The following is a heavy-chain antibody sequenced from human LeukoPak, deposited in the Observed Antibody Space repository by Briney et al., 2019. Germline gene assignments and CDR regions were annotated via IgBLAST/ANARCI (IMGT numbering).Heavy chain of an antibody. D-gene: IGHD3-10*01. CDR1: GGTFSSYA. CDR3: ASGSGSQYYYYGMDV. CDR2: IIPIFGTA. J-gene: IGHJ6*02. Sequence: ASVKVSCKASGGTFSSYAISWVRQAPGQGLEWMGGIIPIFGTANYAQKFQGRVTITADESTSTAYMELSSLRSEDTAVYYCASGSGSQYYYYGMDVWGQGTTVTVSS. V-gene: IGHV1-69*13.